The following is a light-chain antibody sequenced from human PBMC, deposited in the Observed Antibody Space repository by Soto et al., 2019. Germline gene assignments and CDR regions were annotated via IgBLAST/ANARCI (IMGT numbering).Light chain of an antibody. V-gene: IGKV3D-11*01. CDR1: QGVSSY. CDR2: DAS. Sequence: EIVLTQSPATLSLSPGERATLSCRASQGVSSYLAWYQQKPGQAPRLLIYDASNRATGIPARFSGSGPGTDFTLTISSLEPEDFAVYYCQERSNWPLITFGQGTRLEI. CDR3: QERSNWPLIT. J-gene: IGKJ5*01.